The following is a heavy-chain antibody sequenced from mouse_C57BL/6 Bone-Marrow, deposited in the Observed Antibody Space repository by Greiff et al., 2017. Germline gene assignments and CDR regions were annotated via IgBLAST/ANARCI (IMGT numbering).Heavy chain of an antibody. CDR3: TIYSNYDAMDY. CDR2: IDPENGDT. CDR1: GFNIKDDY. J-gene: IGHJ4*01. Sequence: EVQLQQSGAELVRPGASVKLSCTASGFNIKDDYMHWVKQRPEQGLEWIGWIDPENGDTEYASNFQGKATITADTSSNTAYLQLSSLTSEDTAVYYCTIYSNYDAMDYWGQGTSVTVSS. D-gene: IGHD2-5*01. V-gene: IGHV14-4*01.